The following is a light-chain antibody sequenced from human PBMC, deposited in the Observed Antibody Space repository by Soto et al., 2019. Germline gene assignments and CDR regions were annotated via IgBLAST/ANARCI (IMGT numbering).Light chain of an antibody. V-gene: IGKV3-11*01. CDR1: QSISSNY. CDR3: QQRSNWPPFT. J-gene: IGKJ5*01. CDR2: DAS. Sequence: NVLTQSPVTLSLSPGEGATLSCRASQSISSNYLAWYHQKPGQAPRLLIYDASNRATDIPARFSGSGSGTDFTLTISSLEPEDFAVYYCQQRSNWPPFTFGQGTRLEIK.